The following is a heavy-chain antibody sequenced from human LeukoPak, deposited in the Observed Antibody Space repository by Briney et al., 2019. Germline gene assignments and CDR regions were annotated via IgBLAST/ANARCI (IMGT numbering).Heavy chain of an antibody. CDR1: VYTFTSYD. CDR3: AIGQQLVRGAFDI. D-gene: IGHD6-13*01. J-gene: IGHJ3*02. Sequence: ASVTVSFTSSVYTFTSYDIHWVRQATGQGLAWMGWMNPNSGNTGYAQKFQGRVTMTRSTSISTAYMDLSSLRSEDTAVYYCAIGQQLVRGAFDIWGQGTMVTVSS. V-gene: IGHV1-8*01. CDR2: MNPNSGNT.